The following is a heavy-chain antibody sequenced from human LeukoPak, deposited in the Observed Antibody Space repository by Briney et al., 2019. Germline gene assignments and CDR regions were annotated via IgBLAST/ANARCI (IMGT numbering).Heavy chain of an antibody. CDR2: NYHSGST. V-gene: IGHV4-30-2*01. CDR3: ARAVVSSGWLDY. Sequence: SETLSPTCASACGSISSGGYSLSWIRQPPGKGLEWIGYNYHSGSTYSNQSLKSRVTISVDRSKYQFSLKLSSVTAADTAVYYCARAVVSSGWLDYWGQGTLVTVSS. J-gene: IGHJ4*02. D-gene: IGHD6-19*01. CDR1: CGSISSGGYS.